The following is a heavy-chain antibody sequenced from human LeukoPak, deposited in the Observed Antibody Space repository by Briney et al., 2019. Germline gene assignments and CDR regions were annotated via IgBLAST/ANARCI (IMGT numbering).Heavy chain of an antibody. V-gene: IGHV3-48*03. CDR2: ISSSGSTI. CDR1: GFTFSSYE. Sequence: PGGSLRLSCAASGFTFSSYEMNWVRQAPGKGLEWVSYISSSGSTIYYAGSVKGRFTISRDNAKNSLYLQMNSLRAEDTAVYYCARATLTHYYDSSGYWGRRSGEDAFDIWGQGTMVIVSS. CDR3: ARATLTHYYDSSGYWGRRSGEDAFDI. J-gene: IGHJ3*02. D-gene: IGHD3-22*01.